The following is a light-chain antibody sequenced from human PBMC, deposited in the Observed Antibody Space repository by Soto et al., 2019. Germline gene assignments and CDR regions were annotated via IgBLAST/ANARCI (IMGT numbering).Light chain of an antibody. J-gene: IGKJ4*01. V-gene: IGKV3-20*01. CDR2: DVS. Sequence: EIVLTQSPGTLSSSPGEKATLSCRAIQSVRNNYLAWYQQKPGQPPRFLIYDVSTRAAGIPDRFSGSGSGTDFTLTISRLEPEDFAVYYCQQYGSTPLTFGGGTKVDIK. CDR1: QSVRNNY. CDR3: QQYGSTPLT.